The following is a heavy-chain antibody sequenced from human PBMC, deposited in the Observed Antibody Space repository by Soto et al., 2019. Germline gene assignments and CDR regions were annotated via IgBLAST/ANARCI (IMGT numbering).Heavy chain of an antibody. J-gene: IGHJ3*02. Sequence: PSETLSLTCTVSGGSISSYNWNWIRHPQGQGLEWIGCIYYSGSTNYNPSLRSRVTISVDTSKNQFALKLSSVTAADTAVYYCARTGYSSGWYADWGAFDIWGQGTMVTVSS. CDR1: GGSISSYN. CDR2: IYYSGST. CDR3: ARTGYSSGWYADWGAFDI. D-gene: IGHD6-19*01. V-gene: IGHV4-59*08.